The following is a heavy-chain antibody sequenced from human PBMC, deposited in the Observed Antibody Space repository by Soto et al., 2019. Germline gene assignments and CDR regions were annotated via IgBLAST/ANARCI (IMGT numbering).Heavy chain of an antibody. Sequence: EVQLVESGGGLVQPGGSLRLSCAASGFTFSSYWMSWVRQAPGKGLEWVANIKQDGSEKYYVDSVKGRFTISRDNAKNSLFLQMNSLRAEHTAVYYCARVCGSYVFCIWGQGTMVTVSS. V-gene: IGHV3-7*03. CDR3: ARVCGSYVFCI. J-gene: IGHJ3*02. CDR2: IKQDGSEK. CDR1: GFTFSSYW. D-gene: IGHD1-26*01.